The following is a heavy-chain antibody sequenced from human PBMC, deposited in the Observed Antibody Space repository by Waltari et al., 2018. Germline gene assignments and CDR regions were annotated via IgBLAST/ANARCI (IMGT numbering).Heavy chain of an antibody. CDR2: ISWNSGSI. CDR3: ATDPGIAVADTFDY. J-gene: IGHJ4*02. V-gene: IGHV3-9*01. D-gene: IGHD6-19*01. CDR1: GFTFDDYA. Sequence: EVQLVESGGGLVQPGRSLRLSCAASGFTFDDYAMHWVRQAPGKGLEWVSGISWNSGSIGYADSVKGRFTISRDNAKNSLYLQMNSLRAEDTALYYCATDPGIAVADTFDYWGQGTLVTVSS.